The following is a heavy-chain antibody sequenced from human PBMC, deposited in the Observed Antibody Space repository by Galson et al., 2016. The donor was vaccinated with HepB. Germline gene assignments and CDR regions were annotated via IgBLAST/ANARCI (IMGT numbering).Heavy chain of an antibody. V-gene: IGHV4-4*08. CDR3: ARDYDTSGDYYVRWFDP. D-gene: IGHD3-22*01. CDR2: VYRSGST. Sequence: LSLTCTVSSGSIRYNYWSWIRQPPGKGLEWVGHVYRSGSTNYNPSLKSRVTISVDTSKNQFSLKLSSVTASDTAVYYCARDYDTSGDYYVRWFDPWSQGTLVTVSS. CDR1: SGSIRYNY. J-gene: IGHJ5*02.